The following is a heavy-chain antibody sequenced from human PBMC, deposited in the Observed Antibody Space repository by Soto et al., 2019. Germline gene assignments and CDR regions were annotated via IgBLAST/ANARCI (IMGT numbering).Heavy chain of an antibody. CDR2: IRGIGGSA. J-gene: IGHJ6*02. D-gene: IGHD3-3*01. CDR1: GFTFSNYA. V-gene: IGHV3-23*01. CDR3: AKGNYYDFWSGYYGGDYYYYGMDV. Sequence: EVQVLESGGGLVQPGGSLRLSCVASGFTFSNYAMNWVRQAPGKGLEWVSSIRGIGGSAYYADSVKGRFTISRDSSKNTMYLQMNSLRPEDTAVYYCAKGNYYDFWSGYYGGDYYYYGMDVWGQGTTVTVSS.